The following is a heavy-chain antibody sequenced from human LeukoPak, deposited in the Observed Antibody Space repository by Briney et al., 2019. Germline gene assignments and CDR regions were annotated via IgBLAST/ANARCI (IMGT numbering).Heavy chain of an antibody. J-gene: IGHJ4*02. D-gene: IGHD6-13*01. CDR2: ISYDGSNK. CDR1: GFTFSSYA. V-gene: IGHV3-30-3*01. Sequence: GRSLRLSCAASGFTFSSYAMHWVRQAPGKGLEWVAVISYDGSNKYYADSVKGRFTISRDNSKNTLYLQMNSLRAEDTAVYYCARSAAAAGPRLIRYYFDYWGQGTLVTVSS. CDR3: ARSAAAAGPRLIRYYFDY.